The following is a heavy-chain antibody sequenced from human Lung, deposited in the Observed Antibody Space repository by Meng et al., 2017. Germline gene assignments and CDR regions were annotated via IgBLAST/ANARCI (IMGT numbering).Heavy chain of an antibody. CDR1: GFTFSTHG. Sequence: QVQLVKSGGGVVQPGRSLRLSCAASGFTFSTHGMHWVRQAPGKGLEWVAVISYDGSNKYYADSVKGRFTISRDNSKNTLYLQMNSLRAEDTAVYYCAKDLSKQQQLGELDYWGQGTLVTVSS. D-gene: IGHD6-13*01. CDR3: AKDLSKQQQLGELDY. J-gene: IGHJ4*02. CDR2: ISYDGSNK. V-gene: IGHV3-30*18.